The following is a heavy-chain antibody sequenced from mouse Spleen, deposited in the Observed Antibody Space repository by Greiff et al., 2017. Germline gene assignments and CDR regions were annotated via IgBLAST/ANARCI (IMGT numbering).Heavy chain of an antibody. CDR3: TRGGGYGNPFAY. V-gene: IGHV1-15*01. Sequence: QVQLKQSGAELVRPGASVTLSCKASGYTFTDYEMHWVKQTPVHGLEWIGAIDPETGGTAYNQKFKGKAILTADKSSSTAYMELRSLTSEDSAVYYCTRGGGYGNPFAYWGQGTLVTVSA. CDR2: IDPETGGT. J-gene: IGHJ3*01. CDR1: GYTFTDYE. D-gene: IGHD2-1*01.